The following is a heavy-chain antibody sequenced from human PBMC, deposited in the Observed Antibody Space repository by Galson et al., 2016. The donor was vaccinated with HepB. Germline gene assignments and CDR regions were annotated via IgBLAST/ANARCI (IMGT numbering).Heavy chain of an antibody. V-gene: IGHV4-59*01. D-gene: IGHD3-22*01. J-gene: IGHJ4*02. CDR2: IYYSGSN. CDR3: ARVRNYYDSSGYKHYFDY. CDR1: GGSISSYY. Sequence: SETLSLTCTVSGGSISSYYWSWIRQPPGKGLEWIGYIYYSGSNNYTPSLKCRVTISVDTSKNQFSLKLSSVTAADTAVYYCARVRNYYDSSGYKHYFDYWGQGTLVTVSS.